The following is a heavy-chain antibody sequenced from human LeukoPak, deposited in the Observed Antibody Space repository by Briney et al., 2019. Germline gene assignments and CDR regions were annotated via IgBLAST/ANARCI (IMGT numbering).Heavy chain of an antibody. CDR3: ARHVRFITMVRGVINNNWFDP. Sequence: SETLSLTCTVSGGSISSSSYYWGWIRQPPGKGLEWIGSIYYSGSPYYNPSLKSRVTISVDTSKKQFSLKLSSVTAADTAVYYCARHVRFITMVRGVINNNWFDPWGQGTLVTVSS. D-gene: IGHD3-10*01. V-gene: IGHV4-39*01. CDR1: GGSISSSSYY. J-gene: IGHJ5*02. CDR2: IYYSGSP.